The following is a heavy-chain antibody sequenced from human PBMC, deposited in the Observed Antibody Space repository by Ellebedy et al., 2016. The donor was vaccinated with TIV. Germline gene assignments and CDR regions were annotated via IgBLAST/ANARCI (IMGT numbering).Heavy chain of an antibody. CDR1: GVNFSDHY. J-gene: IGHJ4*02. V-gene: IGHV3-53*01. D-gene: IGHD7-27*01. CDR2: IGKGGDT. CDR3: VKGGWGSYSDY. Sequence: GESLKISCVASGVNFSDHYMSWVRQAPGKGLDWVSGIGKGGDTYYADSVRGRFTISRDNSKNTLYMQMNSLRAEDTAVYYCVKGGWGSYSDYWGQGIVVTVFS.